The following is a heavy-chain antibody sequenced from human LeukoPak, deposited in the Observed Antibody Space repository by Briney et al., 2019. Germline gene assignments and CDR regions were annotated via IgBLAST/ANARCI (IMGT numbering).Heavy chain of an antibody. D-gene: IGHD6-19*01. CDR1: GFTFSSYA. CDR3: ARDPGQWLVYFDY. J-gene: IGHJ4*02. V-gene: IGHV3-30-3*01. CDR2: ISYDGSNK. Sequence: GGSLRLSCAASGFTFSSYAMHWVRQAPGKGLEWVAVISYDGSNKYYADSVKGRFTISRDNSKNTLYLQMNSLRAEDTAVYYCARDPGQWLVYFDYWGQGTLVTVSS.